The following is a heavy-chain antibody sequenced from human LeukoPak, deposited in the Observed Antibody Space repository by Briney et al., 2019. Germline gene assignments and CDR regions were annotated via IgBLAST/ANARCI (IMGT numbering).Heavy chain of an antibody. Sequence: GASVKVSCKASGYTFTSYGISWVRQAPGQGLEWMGGIIPIFGTANYAQKFQGRVTITADESTSAAYMELSSLRSEDTAVYYCARDTEWLNDAFDIWGQGTMVTVSS. D-gene: IGHD5-24*01. CDR1: GYTFTSYG. V-gene: IGHV1-69*13. J-gene: IGHJ3*02. CDR3: ARDTEWLNDAFDI. CDR2: IIPIFGTA.